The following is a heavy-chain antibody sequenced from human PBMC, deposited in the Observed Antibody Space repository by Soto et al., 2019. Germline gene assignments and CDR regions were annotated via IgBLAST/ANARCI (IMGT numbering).Heavy chain of an antibody. J-gene: IGHJ6*02. CDR2: ISAYNGNT. CDR1: GYTFTSYG. D-gene: IGHD3-10*01. Sequence: ASVKVSCKASGYTFTSYGISRVRQAPGQGLEWMGWISAYNGNTNYAQKLQGRVTKTTDTSTSTAYMELRSLRSDDTAVYYCARVDYYGSGWGMDVWGQGTTVTVSS. V-gene: IGHV1-18*01. CDR3: ARVDYYGSGWGMDV.